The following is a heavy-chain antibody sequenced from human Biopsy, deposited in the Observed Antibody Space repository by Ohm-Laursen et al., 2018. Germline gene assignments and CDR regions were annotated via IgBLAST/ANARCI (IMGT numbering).Heavy chain of an antibody. CDR1: GGSIGSFF. J-gene: IGHJ4*02. CDR3: ARGSSYGYDFDY. V-gene: IGHV4-59*01. CDR2: IYSSGGT. Sequence: SETLSLTCAVSGGSIGSFFWSWIRQPPGKGLEWIGYIYSSGGTNFNPSLKSRVTISVDTSKNHFSLKLTSVTAADTAVYFCARGSSYGYDFDYWGQGTLVAVSS. D-gene: IGHD5-18*01.